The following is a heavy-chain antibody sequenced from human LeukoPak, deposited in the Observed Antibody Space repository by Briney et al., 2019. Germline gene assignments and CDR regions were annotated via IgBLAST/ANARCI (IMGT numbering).Heavy chain of an antibody. D-gene: IGHD6-19*01. CDR1: GGSISSYY. CDR2: IYYSGTT. J-gene: IGHJ3*02. V-gene: IGHV4-59*01. Sequence: SETLSLTCTVSGGSISSYYWSWIRQPPGKGLEWIGYIYYSGTTNYNPSLKSRVTISVDTSKNQFSLKLSSVTAADTAGYYCARAVIAVAGLDAFDIWGQGTMVTVSS. CDR3: ARAVIAVAGLDAFDI.